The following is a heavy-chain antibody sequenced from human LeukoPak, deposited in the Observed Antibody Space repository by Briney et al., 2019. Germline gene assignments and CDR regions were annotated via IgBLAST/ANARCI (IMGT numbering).Heavy chain of an antibody. CDR1: GFTFSSYA. D-gene: IGHD2-2*01. Sequence: GGSLRLSCAASGFTFSSYAMSWVRQAPGKGLEWVSAIGGSGTPTYYADSVKGRFTISRDNSKNTVYLQMNSLRVEGTAVYYCAKDRYCSSTSCYAGQFDPWGQGTLVTVSS. V-gene: IGHV3-23*01. CDR3: AKDRYCSSTSCYAGQFDP. CDR2: IGGSGTPT. J-gene: IGHJ5*02.